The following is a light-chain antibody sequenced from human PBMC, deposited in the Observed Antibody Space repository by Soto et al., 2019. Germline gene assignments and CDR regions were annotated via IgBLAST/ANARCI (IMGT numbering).Light chain of an antibody. CDR1: QGVSSY. CDR2: AAS. Sequence: DIQLTQSPSFLSASVEDRVTITCRASQGVSSYLAWYQQKPGKAPKLLIYAASTLQSGVPSRFSGSGSGTEFTLTISSLQPEDFATYYCQQLNPYPPYTFGQGTKLEIK. CDR3: QQLNPYPPYT. V-gene: IGKV1-9*01. J-gene: IGKJ2*01.